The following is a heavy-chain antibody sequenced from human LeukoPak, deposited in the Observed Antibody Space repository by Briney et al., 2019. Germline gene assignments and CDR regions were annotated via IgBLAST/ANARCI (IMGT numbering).Heavy chain of an antibody. CDR3: TRSDGYGSVGI. CDR2: IYSSGST. Sequence: SETLSLTCSVSGVSISSGSNYWGWIRQPPGKTLEWIGSIYSSGSTYYNSSLKSRVIILIDTSKNHFSLTLSSVTAADTAVYYCTRSDGYGSVGIWGQGTMVTVSS. V-gene: IGHV4-39*07. CDR1: GVSISSGSNY. J-gene: IGHJ3*01. D-gene: IGHD3-10*01.